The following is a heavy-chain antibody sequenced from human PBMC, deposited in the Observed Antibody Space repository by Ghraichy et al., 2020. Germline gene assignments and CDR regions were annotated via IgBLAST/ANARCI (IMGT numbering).Heavy chain of an antibody. CDR3: ARDPTGYYEGNHYYVTPDY. CDR1: GYTFIAYQ. D-gene: IGHD3-10*02. J-gene: IGHJ4*02. V-gene: IGHV1-2*07. Sequence: ASVKVSCKSSGYTFIAYQIHWVRQAPGEGLEWMGWIDTSSGDTKYAHKFQGRVTMTRDTSITTAYLELVSLRSDDTAVYYCARDPTGYYEGNHYYVTPDYWGQGPRVIV. CDR2: IDTSSGDT.